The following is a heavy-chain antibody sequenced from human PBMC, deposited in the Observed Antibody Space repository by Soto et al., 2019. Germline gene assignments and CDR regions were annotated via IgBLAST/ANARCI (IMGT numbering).Heavy chain of an antibody. D-gene: IGHD4-17*01. CDR1: GGSIIFSGYY. Sequence: PSETLSLTCSVSGGSIIFSGYYWGWFRQPPGKGLEWIGSVYYTGSTYYNPSLKSRVTISVDTSKSQFSLKLSSVTAADTAVYYCARPTSHYGDYAYWGQGTLVTVS. CDR2: VYYTGST. V-gene: IGHV4-39*01. CDR3: ARPTSHYGDYAY. J-gene: IGHJ4*02.